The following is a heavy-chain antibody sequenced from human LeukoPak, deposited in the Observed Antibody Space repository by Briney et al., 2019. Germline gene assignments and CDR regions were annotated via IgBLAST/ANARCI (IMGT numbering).Heavy chain of an antibody. D-gene: IGHD3-10*01. CDR1: GFTFSSYA. Sequence: GGSLRLSCAASGFTFSSYAMSWVRQAPGKGLEWVSAISGSGGSTYYADSVKGRFTISRDNSKNTLYLQMNSLTAEDTAVYYCAKDSVPYYYGSGSYPDYWGQGTLVTVSS. CDR3: AKDSVPYYYGSGSYPDY. J-gene: IGHJ4*02. CDR2: ISGSGGST. V-gene: IGHV3-23*01.